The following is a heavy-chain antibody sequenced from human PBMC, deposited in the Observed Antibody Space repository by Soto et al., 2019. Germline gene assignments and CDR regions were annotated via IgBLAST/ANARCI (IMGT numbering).Heavy chain of an antibody. J-gene: IGHJ3*02. CDR1: GYTFTSYY. CDR2: INPSGGST. Sequence: QVQLVQSGAEVKKPGASVKVSCKASGYTFTSYYMHWVRQAPGQGLEWMGIINPSGGSTSYAQKFQGRVTMTRDTSTSTVYMELSSLRSEDTAVYYCAXXXXXXEVAATDFDAFDIWGQGTMVTVSS. V-gene: IGHV1-46*01. D-gene: IGHD2-15*01. CDR3: AXXXXXXEVAATDFDAFDI.